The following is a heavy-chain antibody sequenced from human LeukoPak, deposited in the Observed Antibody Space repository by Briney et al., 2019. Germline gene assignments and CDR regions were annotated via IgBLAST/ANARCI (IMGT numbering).Heavy chain of an antibody. CDR2: ISGSGGTT. CDR1: GFTFSNYA. CDR3: AKGAMEDDYYYYGMDV. D-gene: IGHD1-1*01. Sequence: PGGSLRLSCAASGFTFSNYAMNWGRQAPPKGLEWVSTISGSGGTTDYADSVKGRFTISRDNSKNTLYLQMNSLRAEDTAIYYCAKGAMEDDYYYYGMDVWGQGTTVTVSS. J-gene: IGHJ6*02. V-gene: IGHV3-23*01.